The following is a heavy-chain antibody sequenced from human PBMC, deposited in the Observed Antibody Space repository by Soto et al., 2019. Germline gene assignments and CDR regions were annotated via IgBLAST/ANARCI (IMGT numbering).Heavy chain of an antibody. Sequence: SGPTLVNPTQTLTLTCTFSGFSLSTSGVGVGWIRQPPGKALEWLALIYWNDDKRYSPSLKSRLTITKDTSKNQVVLTMTNMDPVDTATYYCAHRHYDFWSGYYQFDYWGQGTLVTVSS. D-gene: IGHD3-3*01. CDR1: GFSLSTSGVG. CDR2: IYWNDDK. V-gene: IGHV2-5*01. J-gene: IGHJ4*02. CDR3: AHRHYDFWSGYYQFDY.